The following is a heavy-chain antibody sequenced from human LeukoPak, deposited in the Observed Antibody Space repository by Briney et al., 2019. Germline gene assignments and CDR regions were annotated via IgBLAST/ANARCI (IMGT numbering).Heavy chain of an antibody. CDR2: MNPNSGNT. J-gene: IGHJ4*02. Sequence: ASVKVSCKASGYTFTSYDINWVRQATGQGLEWMGWMNPNSGNTGYAQKFPGRVTMTRNTSISTAYMELSSLRSEDTAVYYCARDLPGYNWDDYFDYWGQGTLVTVSS. D-gene: IGHD1-1*01. V-gene: IGHV1-8*01. CDR1: GYTFTSYD. CDR3: ARDLPGYNWDDYFDY.